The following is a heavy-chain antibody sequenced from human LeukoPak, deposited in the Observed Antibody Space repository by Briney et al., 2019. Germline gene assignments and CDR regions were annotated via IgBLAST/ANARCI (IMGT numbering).Heavy chain of an antibody. CDR2: ICDSGGT. CDR1: GGSISSYY. Sequence: SETLSLTCTVSGGSISSYYWSWIRQPPGKGLEWIGYICDSGGTTYNPSLQCPVTISVDTSKNQLSLKLSSVTAADTAVYYCARGGRWLQFNYWGQGTLVTVSS. CDR3: ARGGRWLQFNY. D-gene: IGHD5-24*01. V-gene: IGHV4-59*12. J-gene: IGHJ4*02.